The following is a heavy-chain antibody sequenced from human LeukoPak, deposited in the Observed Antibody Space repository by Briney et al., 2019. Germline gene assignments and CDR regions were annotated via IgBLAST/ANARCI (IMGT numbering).Heavy chain of an antibody. CDR2: ISWNSGSI. CDR1: GFTFDDYA. CDR3: AKDHGYIYGRGFDY. D-gene: IGHD5-18*01. J-gene: IGHJ4*02. Sequence: GRSLRLSCAASGFTFDDYAMHWVRQAPGKGLEWVSGISWNSGSIGYADSVKGRFTISRDNAKNSLYLQMNSLRAEDMALYYCAKDHGYIYGRGFDYWGQGTLVTVSS. V-gene: IGHV3-9*03.